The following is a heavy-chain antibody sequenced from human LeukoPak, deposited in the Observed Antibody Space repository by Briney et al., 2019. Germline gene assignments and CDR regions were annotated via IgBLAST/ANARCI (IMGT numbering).Heavy chain of an antibody. CDR3: ARDGPEQKKETSFSFDY. D-gene: IGHD1-1*01. Sequence: GRSLRLSCAASGFTFSSYAMHWVRQAPGKGLEWVAVISYDGSNKYYADSVKGRFTISRDNSKNTLYLQMNSLRAEDTAVYYCARDGPEQKKETSFSFDYWGQGPLVTVSS. V-gene: IGHV3-30-3*01. CDR2: ISYDGSNK. CDR1: GFTFSSYA. J-gene: IGHJ4*02.